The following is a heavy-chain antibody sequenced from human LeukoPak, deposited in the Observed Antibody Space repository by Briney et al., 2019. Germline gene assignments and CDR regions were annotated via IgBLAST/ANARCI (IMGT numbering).Heavy chain of an antibody. D-gene: IGHD3-22*01. CDR1: GFTFSSYA. J-gene: IGHJ4*02. CDR2: ISGSGGTT. Sequence: GGSLRLSCAASGFTFSSYAMNWVRQAPGKGLEWVSLISGSGGTTYYADSVKGRFTISRDNSKNTLFLQMSSLRVADTAVYFCAKDRNYYDSSGQSNWGQGTLVTVSS. CDR3: AKDRNYYDSSGQSN. V-gene: IGHV3-23*01.